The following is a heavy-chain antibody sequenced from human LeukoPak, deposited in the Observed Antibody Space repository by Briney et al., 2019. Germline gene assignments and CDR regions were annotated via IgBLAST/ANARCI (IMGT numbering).Heavy chain of an antibody. J-gene: IGHJ6*03. CDR2: MNPNSGNT. CDR3: ARLYSGYGNDYYYKDV. CDR1: GYTFTSYD. Sequence: ASVKVSCKASGYTFTSYDINWVRQAPGQGLEWMGWMNPNSGNTGYAQKFQGRVTMTRNTSISTAYMELSSLRSEDTAVYYCARLYSGYGNDYYYKDVWGKGTTVTVSS. D-gene: IGHD5-12*01. V-gene: IGHV1-8*01.